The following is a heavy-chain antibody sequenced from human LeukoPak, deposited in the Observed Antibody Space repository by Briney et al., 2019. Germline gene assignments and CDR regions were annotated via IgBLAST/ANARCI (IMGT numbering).Heavy chain of an antibody. CDR3: AGTVDYGGNSDWFDP. V-gene: IGHV4-30-2*01. CDR1: DGFISSGGYS. CDR2: IYHSGST. J-gene: IGHJ5*02. D-gene: IGHD4-23*01. Sequence: SETLSLTCAVSDGFISSGGYSWTWIRQPPGKGLEWIGSIYHSGSTYYTPSLKSRVTISLDRSKNQFSLKLTSVTAADTAVYYCAGTVDYGGNSDWFDPWGQGTLVTVSS.